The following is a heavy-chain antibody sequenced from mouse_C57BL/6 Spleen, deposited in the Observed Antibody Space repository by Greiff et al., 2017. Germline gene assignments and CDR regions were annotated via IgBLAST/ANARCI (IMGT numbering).Heavy chain of an antibody. V-gene: IGHV1-62-2*01. CDR3: ARHEGIYDGYYFDD. CDR2: FYPGSGSI. D-gene: IGHD2-3*01. Sequence: QVQLKESGAELVKPGASVTLSCKASGYTFTEYTIHWVKQRSGQGLEWIGWFYPGSGSIKYNEKFKDKATLTADKSSSTVYMELGRLTSEGSAVDFCARHEGIYDGYYFDDWGQGTTLTVSS. J-gene: IGHJ2*01. CDR1: GYTFTEYT.